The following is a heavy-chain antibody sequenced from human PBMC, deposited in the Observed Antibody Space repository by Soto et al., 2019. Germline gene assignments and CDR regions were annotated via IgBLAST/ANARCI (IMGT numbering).Heavy chain of an antibody. Sequence: SETLSLTCTVSGGSISSCGYYWSWIRQHPGKGLEWIGYIYYSGSTYYNPSLKSRVTISVDTSKNQFSLKLSSVTAADTAVYYCARDVGIAAAGSYYYGMDVWGQGTTVTVSS. D-gene: IGHD6-13*01. CDR1: GGSISSCGYY. CDR2: IYYSGST. J-gene: IGHJ6*02. CDR3: ARDVGIAAAGSYYYGMDV. V-gene: IGHV4-31*03.